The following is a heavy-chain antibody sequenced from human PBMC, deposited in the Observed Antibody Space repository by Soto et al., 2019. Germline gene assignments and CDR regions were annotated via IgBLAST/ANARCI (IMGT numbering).Heavy chain of an antibody. Sequence: WGSLLLSCTSSGLTFSKYPMHWVGQAPGKGLEYVSAISGDGGTTFYADSVRGRFTMSRDNLKNTLYLQMRSLRVEDMAVYYCARGQITYGLDVWGQGTPVTVSS. CDR1: GLTFSKYP. J-gene: IGHJ6*02. V-gene: IGHV3-64*02. CDR3: ARGQITYGLDV. CDR2: ISGDGGTT.